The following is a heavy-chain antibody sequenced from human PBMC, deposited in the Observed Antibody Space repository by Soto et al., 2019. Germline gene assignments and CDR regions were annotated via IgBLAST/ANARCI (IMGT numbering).Heavy chain of an antibody. CDR3: ARVGDCSSTSCRYYYYYGMDV. J-gene: IGHJ6*02. V-gene: IGHV1-18*01. CDR2: ISAYNGNT. CDR1: GYTFTNYG. Sequence: QVQLVQSGAEVKKPGASVKVSCKASGYTFTNYGISWVRQAPGQGLEWMGWISAYNGNTNYAQKLQGRVTMTTDTATSTAYRELRSLRSDDTAVYYCARVGDCSSTSCRYYYYYGMDVWGRGTTVTVSS. D-gene: IGHD2-2*01.